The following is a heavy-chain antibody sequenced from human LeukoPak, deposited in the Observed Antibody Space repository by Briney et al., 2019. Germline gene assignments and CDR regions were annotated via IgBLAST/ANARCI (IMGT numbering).Heavy chain of an antibody. CDR3: ARDPEYSYGYNFDY. CDR2: INPNSGGT. J-gene: IGHJ4*02. CDR1: GYTFTGYY. V-gene: IGHV1-2*02. Sequence: ASVTVSCKASGYTFTGYYMHWVRQAPGQGLEWMGWINPNSGGTNYAQKFQGRVTITRDTSTSTAYMELIRLRSDDTAVYYCARDPEYSYGYNFDYWGQGTLVTVSS. D-gene: IGHD5-18*01.